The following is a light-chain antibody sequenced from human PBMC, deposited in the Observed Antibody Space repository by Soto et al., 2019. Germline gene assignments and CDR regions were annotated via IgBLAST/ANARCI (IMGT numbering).Light chain of an antibody. V-gene: IGKV3-20*01. Sequence: EIVLTQSPGTLSLSPGERATLSCRASQSVSSSYLAWYQQKPGQATRLLIYGASSRATGIRDRFSGSGSGTDFTLTISGLEPEDFAVYYCQQYGSSPWTFGQGTKVEIK. CDR3: QQYGSSPWT. CDR1: QSVSSSY. CDR2: GAS. J-gene: IGKJ1*01.